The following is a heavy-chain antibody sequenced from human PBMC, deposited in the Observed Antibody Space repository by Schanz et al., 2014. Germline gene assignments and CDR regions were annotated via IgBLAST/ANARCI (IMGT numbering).Heavy chain of an antibody. D-gene: IGHD6-13*01. J-gene: IGHJ4*02. CDR3: ARSGSSNWYVFDY. CDR1: GGTFSTYT. CDR2: INAGTGNT. Sequence: QVQLVQSGAEVKKPGSSVKVSCKASGGTFSTYTISWVRQAPGQGLEWMGRINAGTGNTEYSQKFQGRVTITRDTLASTAYMEVSSLRSEDTAVYYCARSGSSNWYVFDYWGQGTLVTVSS. V-gene: IGHV1-3*01.